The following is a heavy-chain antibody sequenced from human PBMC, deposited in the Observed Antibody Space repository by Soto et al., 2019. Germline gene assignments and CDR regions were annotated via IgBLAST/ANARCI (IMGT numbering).Heavy chain of an antibody. Sequence: QVQLVQSGAEVKKPGSSVKVSCTASGGTFSSYAISWVRQAPGQGLEWMGGIIPISGTANYAQKFQGRVTITADESTSTAYMELGSLRSEDTAVYYCARSQGSSTSLEIYYYYYYGMDVWGQGTKVTVSS. CDR1: GGTFSSYA. CDR2: IIPISGTA. J-gene: IGHJ6*02. D-gene: IGHD2-2*01. CDR3: ARSQGSSTSLEIYYYYYYGMDV. V-gene: IGHV1-69*01.